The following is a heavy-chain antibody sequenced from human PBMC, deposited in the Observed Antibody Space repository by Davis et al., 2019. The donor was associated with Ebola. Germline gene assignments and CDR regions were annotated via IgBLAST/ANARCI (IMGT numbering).Heavy chain of an antibody. V-gene: IGHV1-69*13. CDR3: ARGGGGFWSGYNTHYYYYGMDV. CDR1: GGTFSSYA. Sequence: SVKVSCKASGGTFSSYAISWVRQAPGQGLEWMGGIIPIFGTANYAQKFQGRVTITADESTSTAYMELSSLRSEDKAVYYCARGGGGFWSGYNTHYYYYGMDVWGQGTTVTVSS. J-gene: IGHJ6*02. D-gene: IGHD3-3*01. CDR2: IIPIFGTA.